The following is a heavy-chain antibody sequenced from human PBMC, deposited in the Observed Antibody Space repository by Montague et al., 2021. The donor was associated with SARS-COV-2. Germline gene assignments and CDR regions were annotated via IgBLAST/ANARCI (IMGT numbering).Heavy chain of an antibody. J-gene: IGHJ4*02. CDR3: ARDEYNRYWYKY. CDR2: VDSAGST. D-gene: IGHD2-8*02. CDR1: AGSLSSSSNY. V-gene: IGHV4-39*07. Sequence: SETLSLTCTVSAGSLSSSSNYWGWIRQPPGMGLQWIGSVDSAGSTYYSPSLKSRITISLDTSKNQFSLKLSSVTAADTAVYYCARDEYNRYWYKYWGQGALVTVST.